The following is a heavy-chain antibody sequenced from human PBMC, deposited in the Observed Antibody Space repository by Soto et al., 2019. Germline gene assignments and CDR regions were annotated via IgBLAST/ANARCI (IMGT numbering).Heavy chain of an antibody. V-gene: IGHV4-31*03. CDR2: IYYSGST. J-gene: IGHJ6*02. D-gene: IGHD3-22*01. CDR1: GGSISSGGYY. Sequence: QVQLQESGPGLVKPSQTLSLTCTVSGGSISSGGYYWSWIRQHPGKGREWIGYIYYSGSTYYNPSLKRSVTISVDTPKNQFSLKLSSVTAADTAGYYCARAMSYYYGMDVWGQGTMVTVSS. CDR3: ARAMSYYYGMDV.